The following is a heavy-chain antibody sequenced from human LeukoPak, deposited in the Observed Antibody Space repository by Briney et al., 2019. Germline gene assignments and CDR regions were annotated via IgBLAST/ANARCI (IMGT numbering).Heavy chain of an antibody. CDR2: IYYSGST. J-gene: IGHJ4*02. D-gene: IGHD6-13*01. V-gene: IGHV4-59*12. Sequence: SETLSLTCTVSGGTLSNYYWNWIRQPPGKGLEWIAYIYYSGSTNYNPSLKSRVTMSVDTSKNQFSLKLSSVTAADTAVYYCARESSAYSSRESYFDYWGQGTLVTVSS. CDR3: ARESSAYSSRESYFDY. CDR1: GGTLSNYY.